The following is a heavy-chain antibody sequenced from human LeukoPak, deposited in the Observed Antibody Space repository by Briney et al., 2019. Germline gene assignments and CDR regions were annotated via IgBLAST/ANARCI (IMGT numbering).Heavy chain of an antibody. J-gene: IGHJ3*02. CDR2: IYYSGST. V-gene: IGHV4-31*03. CDR1: GGSISSGGYY. CDR3: ARDVRYHFDAFDI. D-gene: IGHD2-2*01. Sequence: PSETLSLTCTVSGGSISSGGYYWSWIRQHPGKGLEWIGYIYYSGSTYYNPSLKSRVTISVDTSKNQFSLKLSSVTAADTAVYYCARDVRYHFDAFDIWGQGTMVTVSS.